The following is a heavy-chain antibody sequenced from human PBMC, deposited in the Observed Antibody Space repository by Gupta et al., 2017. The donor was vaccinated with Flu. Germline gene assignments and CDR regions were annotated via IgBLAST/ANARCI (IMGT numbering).Heavy chain of an antibody. CDR1: GFPFSSYA. V-gene: IGHV3-23*01. D-gene: IGHD2-2*01. Sequence: EVQLLESGGGLVQPGGSLRLSCAASGFPFSSYAMSGVRQAPGKGLEWVSAISGSGGSTYYAESVKGRFTIYRDNSKNTLYLQMNSLRAEDTAVYYCAKGYCSSTSCYPFYFDYWGQGTLVTVSS. J-gene: IGHJ4*02. CDR3: AKGYCSSTSCYPFYFDY. CDR2: ISGSGGST.